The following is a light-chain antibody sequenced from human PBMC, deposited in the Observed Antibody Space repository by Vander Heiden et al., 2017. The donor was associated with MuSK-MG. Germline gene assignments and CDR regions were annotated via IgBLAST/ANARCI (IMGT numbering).Light chain of an antibody. V-gene: IGLV2-23*02. J-gene: IGLJ2*01. Sequence: QSALTQPASVSGSPGQSITISCTGTSSDVGSYNLVSWYQQYPGKAPKLMIYDVNKWPSGVSNRFSGSKFGNTASLTIFGLQAEDEADYYCCSYAGSFIWLFGGGTKLTVL. CDR1: SSDVGSYNL. CDR2: DVN. CDR3: CSYAGSFIWL.